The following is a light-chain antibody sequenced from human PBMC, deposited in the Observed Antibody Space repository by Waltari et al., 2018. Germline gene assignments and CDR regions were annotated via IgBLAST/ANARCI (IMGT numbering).Light chain of an antibody. V-gene: IGKV4-1*01. Sequence: DIVMTQSPDSLAVSLGERATINCKSSQTVLNSFNNKNCLAWYQQKPGQPPKLLIYWTLTRESGVPDRFSGSGSGTDFTLTISSLQAEDVAVYYCQQYNTAPLTFGGGTKVEIK. CDR3: QQYNTAPLT. CDR2: WTL. J-gene: IGKJ4*01. CDR1: QTVLNSFNNKNC.